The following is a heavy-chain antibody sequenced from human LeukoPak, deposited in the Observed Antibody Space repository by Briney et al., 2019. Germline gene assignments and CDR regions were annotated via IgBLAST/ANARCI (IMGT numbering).Heavy chain of an antibody. J-gene: IGHJ6*03. CDR1: GYTFSSYD. V-gene: IGHV1-69*13. Sequence: GASVKVSCKASGYTFSSYDINWVRQAPGQGLEWMGGIIPIFGTADYAQKFQGRVTITADESTSTAYMELSSLRSEDTAVYYCTIRPRQWLLSRAYYYFYMDVWGKGTTVTVTS. D-gene: IGHD6-19*01. CDR3: TIRPRQWLLSRAYYYFYMDV. CDR2: IIPIFGTA.